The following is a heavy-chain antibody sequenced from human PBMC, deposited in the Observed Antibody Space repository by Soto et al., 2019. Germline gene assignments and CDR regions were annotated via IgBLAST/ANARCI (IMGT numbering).Heavy chain of an antibody. CDR3: ARADSSSEYGY. J-gene: IGHJ4*02. CDR2: IIPILGIA. D-gene: IGHD6-13*01. CDR1: GGTFSSYT. Sequence: QVQLVQSGAEVKKPGSSVKVSCKASGGTFSSYTISWVRQAPGQGLEWMGRIIPILGIANYAQKFQGRVTITADNATSTAYRELSSLRSEDTAVYYGARADSSSEYGYWGQGTLVTVSS. V-gene: IGHV1-69*02.